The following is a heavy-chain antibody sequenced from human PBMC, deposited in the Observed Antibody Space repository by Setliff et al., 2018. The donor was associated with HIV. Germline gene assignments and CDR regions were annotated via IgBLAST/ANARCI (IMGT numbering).Heavy chain of an antibody. J-gene: IGHJ5*02. V-gene: IGHV1-46*02. D-gene: IGHD3-3*01. CDR1: GYTFDIYY. Sequence: ASVKVSCKTSGYTFDIYYIHWVRQAPGQGLEWMGVIDPTGGRTTYAQKFEDRVTMTRDLSTSTVYMELTRLKSEDVAIYYCARDGINYDFWSGQNASSWFDPWGQGTLVTVSS. CDR2: IDPTGGRT. CDR3: ARDGINYDFWSGQNASSWFDP.